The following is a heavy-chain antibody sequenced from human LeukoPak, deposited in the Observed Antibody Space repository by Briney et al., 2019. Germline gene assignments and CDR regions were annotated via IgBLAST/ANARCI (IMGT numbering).Heavy chain of an antibody. CDR3: AKQLGYCSDGSCYFPY. CDR1: GFTFSSYA. D-gene: IGHD2-15*01. CDR2: ISTSVTT. V-gene: IGHV3-23*01. Sequence: GGSLRLSCAVSGFTFSSYAMTWVRQAPGKGLEWVSGISTSVTTFYADSVQGRFTISRDNSKSTLCLQMNSLRAEDTAVYYCAKQLGYCSDGSCYFPYWGQGTLVTVSS. J-gene: IGHJ4*02.